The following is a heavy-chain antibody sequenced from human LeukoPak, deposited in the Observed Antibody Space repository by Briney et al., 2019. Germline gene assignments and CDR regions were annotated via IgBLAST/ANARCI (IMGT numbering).Heavy chain of an antibody. J-gene: IGHJ3*02. CDR2: INPNSGGT. D-gene: IGHD1-26*01. CDR1: GYTFTGYY. CDR3: ARETRVGAFDI. Sequence: ASVKVSCKASGYTFTGYYTHWVRQAPGQALEWMGWINPNSGGTNYAQKFQGWVTMTRDTSISTAYMELSRLRSDDTAVYYCARETRVGAFDIWGQGTMVTVSS. V-gene: IGHV1-2*04.